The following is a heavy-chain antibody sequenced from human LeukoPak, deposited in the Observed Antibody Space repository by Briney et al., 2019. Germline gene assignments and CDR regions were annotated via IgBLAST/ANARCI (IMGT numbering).Heavy chain of an antibody. J-gene: IGHJ6*02. D-gene: IGHD2-15*01. CDR1: GYSFTSYW. CDR3: ARHFSPYCSGGSCYAGYYYYGMDV. Sequence: GASLKISRQGSGYSFTSYWIGWVRQMPGKGLEWMGIIYPGDSDTRYSPSFQGQVTISADKSISTAYLQWSSLKASDTAMYYCARHFSPYCSGGSCYAGYYYYGMDVWGQGTTVTVSS. V-gene: IGHV5-51*01. CDR2: IYPGDSDT.